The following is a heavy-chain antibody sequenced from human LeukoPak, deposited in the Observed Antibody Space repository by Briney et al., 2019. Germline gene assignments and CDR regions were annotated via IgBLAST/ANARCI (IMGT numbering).Heavy chain of an antibody. Sequence: ASVNVSCKASGYTFTGYYMHWVRQAPGQGLEGMGWINPNSGGTNYAQKFQGRVTMTRDTSISTAYMELSRLRSDDTAVYYCARGSTMVRGVILNWFDPWGQGTLVTVSS. D-gene: IGHD3-10*01. CDR3: ARGSTMVRGVILNWFDP. CDR1: GYTFTGYY. J-gene: IGHJ5*02. CDR2: INPNSGGT. V-gene: IGHV1-2*02.